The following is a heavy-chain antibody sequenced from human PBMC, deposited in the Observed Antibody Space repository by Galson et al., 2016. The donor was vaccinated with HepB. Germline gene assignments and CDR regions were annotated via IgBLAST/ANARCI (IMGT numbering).Heavy chain of an antibody. J-gene: IGHJ4*02. CDR1: GFTFSSYW. V-gene: IGHV3-7*01. CDR3: ARDRLVAKGDY. D-gene: IGHD5-12*01. CDR2: IKQDGSEK. Sequence: SLRLSCAASGFTFSSYWMSWVRQAPGKGLEWVANIKQDGSEKFYVDSVKGRFTISRDNAKNSLFLQMNSLRAEDTAVYYCARDRLVAKGDYWGQGILITVSS.